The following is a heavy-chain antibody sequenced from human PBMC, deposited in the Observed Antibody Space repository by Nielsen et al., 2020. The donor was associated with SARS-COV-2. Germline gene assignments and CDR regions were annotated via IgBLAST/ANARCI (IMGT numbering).Heavy chain of an antibody. CDR2: IYYSGST. J-gene: IGHJ6*03. V-gene: IGHV4-39*01. CDR1: GGSISSSSYY. D-gene: IGHD4-17*01. CDR3: ARRGLANDYGDYYYYMDV. Sequence: SETLSLTCTVSGGSISSSSYYWGWIRQPPGKGLEWIGSIYYSGSTYYNPSLKSRVTISVDTSKNQFSLKLSSVTAADTAVYYCARRGLANDYGDYYYYMDVWGKGTTVTVSS.